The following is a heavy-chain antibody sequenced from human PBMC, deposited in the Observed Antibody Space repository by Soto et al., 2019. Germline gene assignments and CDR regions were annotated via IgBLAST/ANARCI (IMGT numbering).Heavy chain of an antibody. V-gene: IGHV1-69*13. CDR2: IIPIFGTA. Sequence: SVKVSCKASGGTFSSYAISWVRQAPGQGLEWMGGIIPIFGTANYAQKLQGRVTITADESTSTAYMELSSLRSEDTAVYYCARVAGYSSGWYSDYWGQGTLVTVSS. CDR1: GGTFSSYA. J-gene: IGHJ4*02. D-gene: IGHD6-19*01. CDR3: ARVAGYSSGWYSDY.